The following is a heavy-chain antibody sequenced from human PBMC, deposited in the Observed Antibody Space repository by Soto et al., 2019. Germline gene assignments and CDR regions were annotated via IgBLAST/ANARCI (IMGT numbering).Heavy chain of an antibody. J-gene: IGHJ4*02. CDR3: ARGIVVVPAAIRDPDFDY. V-gene: IGHV1-69*01. D-gene: IGHD2-2*02. CDR1: GGTFRSYA. CDR2: IIPIFGTA. Sequence: QVQLVQSGAEVKKPGSSVKVSCKASGGTFRSYAISWVRQAPGQGLEWMGGIIPIFGTANYAQKFQGRVTITADESTSTAYMELSSLRSEDTAVYYCARGIVVVPAAIRDPDFDYWGQGTLVTVSS.